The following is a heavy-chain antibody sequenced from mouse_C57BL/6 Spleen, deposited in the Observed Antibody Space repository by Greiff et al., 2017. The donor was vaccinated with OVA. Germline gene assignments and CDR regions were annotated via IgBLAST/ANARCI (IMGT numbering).Heavy chain of an antibody. CDR2: IDPSDSYT. V-gene: IGHV1-69*01. J-gene: IGHJ2*01. CDR3: SLNLDEDYFCY. CDR1: GYTFTSYW. Sequence: VQLQQPGAELVMPGASVKLSCKASGYTFTSYWMHWVKQRPGQGLEWIGEIDPSDSYTNYNQEFKGKSTLTVDNSSSTSYMQLISLTTEDSAVDYFSLNLDEDYFCYWGQGTTLTVSS. D-gene: IGHD4-1*02.